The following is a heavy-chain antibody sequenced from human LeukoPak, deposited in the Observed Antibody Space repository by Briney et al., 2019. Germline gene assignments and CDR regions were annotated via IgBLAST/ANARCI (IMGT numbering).Heavy chain of an antibody. V-gene: IGHV3-30*18. D-gene: IGHD3-10*01. J-gene: IGHJ4*02. CDR2: ISYHGSNK. CDR3: AKGPHFTMVRGVTFLDY. Sequence: GGSLRLSCAASGFTFSSYGMHWVRQAPGKGLEWVAVISYHGSNKYYADSVKGRFTYSRDNSKNTLYLQMNSLRAEDTAVYYCAKGPHFTMVRGVTFLDYWGQGTLVTVSS. CDR1: GFTFSSYG.